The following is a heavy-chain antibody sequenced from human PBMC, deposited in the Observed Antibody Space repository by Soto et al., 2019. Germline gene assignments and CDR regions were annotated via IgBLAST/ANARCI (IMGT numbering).Heavy chain of an antibody. CDR1: GGTFSSYA. J-gene: IGHJ6*02. CDR3: ARTIEGGYSSSWRYAPYNYYYYGMDV. D-gene: IGHD6-13*01. V-gene: IGHV1-69*06. CDR2: IIPIFGTA. Sequence: SVKVSCKASGGTFSSYAISWVRQAPGQGLEWMGGIIPIFGTANYAQKFQGRVTITADKSTSTAYMELSSLRSEDTAVYYCARTIEGGYSSSWRYAPYNYYYYGMDVWGQGTTVTVSS.